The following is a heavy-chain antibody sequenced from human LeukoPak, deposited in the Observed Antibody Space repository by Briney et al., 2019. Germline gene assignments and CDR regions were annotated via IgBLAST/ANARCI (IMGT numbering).Heavy chain of an antibody. V-gene: IGHV1-18*01. J-gene: IGHJ5*02. D-gene: IGHD6-6*01. Sequence: ASVKVSCKASGYTFINYGISWVRQARGQGLEWMGWTSGDNVSTYYAQKFLGRVIMTTDTSTTTAYMELRSLRPDDTAVYYCVRDWEWKAARNLFDPWGQGTRVTVSS. CDR1: GYTFINYG. CDR3: VRDWEWKAARNLFDP. CDR2: TSGDNVST.